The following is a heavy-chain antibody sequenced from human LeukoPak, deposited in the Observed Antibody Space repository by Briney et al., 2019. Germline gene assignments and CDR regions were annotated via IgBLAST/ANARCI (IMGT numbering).Heavy chain of an antibody. V-gene: IGHV4-59*01. CDR3: ARAGQTMVRGVTYYYYYGMDV. CDR1: GGSISSYY. J-gene: IGHJ6*02. CDR2: IYYSGST. D-gene: IGHD3-10*01. Sequence: PSETLSLTCTVSGGSISSYYWSWIRQPPGKGLEWLGYIYYSGSTNYNPSLKSRVTISVDTSKNQFSLKLSSVTAADTAVYYCARAGQTMVRGVTYYYYYGMDVWGQGTTVTVSS.